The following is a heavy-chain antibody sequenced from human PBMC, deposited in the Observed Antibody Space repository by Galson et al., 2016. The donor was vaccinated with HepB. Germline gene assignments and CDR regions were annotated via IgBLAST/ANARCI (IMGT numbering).Heavy chain of an antibody. CDR1: GFSFSDYW. J-gene: IGHJ4*02. V-gene: IGHV3-7*02. D-gene: IGHD6-13*01. CDR2: IKRDGSEK. Sequence: SLRLSCAASGFSFSDYWMTWVRQAPGKGLEWVANIKRDGSEKYYVDSVKGRFTISRDNAKNSLYLQMNSLRAEDTAIYYCVSRRHIAADGVDWGQGILVTVS. CDR3: VSRRHIAADGVD.